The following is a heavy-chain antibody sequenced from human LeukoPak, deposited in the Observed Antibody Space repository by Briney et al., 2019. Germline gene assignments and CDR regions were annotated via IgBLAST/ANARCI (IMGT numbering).Heavy chain of an antibody. D-gene: IGHD3-3*01. V-gene: IGHV5-10-1*01. CDR3: ARHHRLEWLHTNYYYGMDV. J-gene: IGHJ6*02. CDR1: GYSFTSYW. Sequence: GESLKISCKGSGYSFTSYWISWVRQMPGKGLEWMGRIDPSDSYTNYSPSFQGHVTISADKSISTAYLQWSSLKASDTAMYYCARHHRLEWLHTNYYYGMDVWGQGTTVTVSS. CDR2: IDPSDSYT.